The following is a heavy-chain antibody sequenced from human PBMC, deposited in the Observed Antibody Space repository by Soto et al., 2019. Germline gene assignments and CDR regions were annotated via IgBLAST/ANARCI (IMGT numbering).Heavy chain of an antibody. D-gene: IGHD1-7*01. J-gene: IGHJ6*02. V-gene: IGHV4-59*08. CDR1: GGSVTSITNHS. CDR2: ISYSGHT. CDR3: ATQGFGTLHGLVDV. Sequence: PSESLSLTCTRSGGSVTSITNHSWSWIRQPPGKGLEWIGYISYSGHTSYNPSLKSRVILSVDTSKNQVSLNLASVTAADTAVYYCATQGFGTLHGLVDVWGQGTTVT.